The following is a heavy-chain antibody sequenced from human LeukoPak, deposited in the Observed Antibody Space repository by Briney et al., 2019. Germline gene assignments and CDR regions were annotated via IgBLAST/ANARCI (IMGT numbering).Heavy chain of an antibody. V-gene: IGHV4-39*01. CDR3: ARHRGDGYNPYYFDY. Sequence: SETLSLTCTVSGGSIGSSSYYWGWIRQPPGKGLEWIGSIYYSGSTYYNPSLKSRVTISVDTSKNQFSLKLSSVTAADMAVYYCARHRGDGYNPYYFDYWGQGTLVTVSS. D-gene: IGHD5-24*01. CDR2: IYYSGST. J-gene: IGHJ4*02. CDR1: GGSIGSSSYY.